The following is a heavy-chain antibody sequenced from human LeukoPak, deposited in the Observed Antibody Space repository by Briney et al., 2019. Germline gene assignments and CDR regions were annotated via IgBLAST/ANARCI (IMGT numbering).Heavy chain of an antibody. V-gene: IGHV4-34*01. CDR1: GFTFSSYG. CDR2: INHSGST. J-gene: IGHJ4*02. D-gene: IGHD3-10*01. Sequence: GTLRLSCAASGFTFSSYGMSWIRQPPGKGLEWIGEINHSGSTNYNPSLKSRVTISVDTSKNQFSLKLSSVTAADTAVYYCARLAVWFGAPSIGLDYWGQGTLVTVSS. CDR3: ARLAVWFGAPSIGLDY.